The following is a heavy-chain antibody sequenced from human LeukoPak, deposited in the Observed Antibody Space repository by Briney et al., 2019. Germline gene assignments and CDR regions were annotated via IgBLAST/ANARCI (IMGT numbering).Heavy chain of an antibody. V-gene: IGHV4-59*01. J-gene: IGHJ6*02. Sequence: PSETLSLTCTVSGGSMSSYYWSWIRQPPGKGLEWIGYIYYSGSTNYNPSLKSRVTISVDTSKNHFSLKLSSVTAADTAVYYCARDRRYYDTSGTVYYDAMDVWGQGTTATVSS. CDR3: ARDRRYYDTSGTVYYDAMDV. D-gene: IGHD3-22*01. CDR1: GGSMSSYY. CDR2: IYYSGST.